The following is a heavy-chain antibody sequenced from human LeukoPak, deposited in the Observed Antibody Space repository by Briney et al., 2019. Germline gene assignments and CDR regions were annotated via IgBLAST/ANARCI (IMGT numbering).Heavy chain of an antibody. CDR2: IIPIFGTA. CDR1: GGTFSSYA. J-gene: IGHJ5*02. D-gene: IGHD3-22*01. CDR3: ARVSPATHYYESSGYKNWFDP. Sequence: SVKVSCKASGGTFSSYAISWVRQAPGQGLEWMGRIIPIFGTANYAQKFQGRVTITTDESTSTAYMELSSLRSEDTAVYYCARVSPATHYYESSGYKNWFDPWGQGTLVTVSS. V-gene: IGHV1-69*05.